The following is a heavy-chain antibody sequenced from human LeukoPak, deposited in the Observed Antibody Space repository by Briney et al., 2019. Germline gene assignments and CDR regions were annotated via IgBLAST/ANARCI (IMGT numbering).Heavy chain of an antibody. CDR1: GGSISGHY. D-gene: IGHD3-22*01. J-gene: IGHJ3*02. V-gene: IGHV4-59*11. CDR3: VRLLDNDSSGDPDTFDM. CDR2: RHYSGKT. Sequence: SETLSLACTVAGGSISGHYWSWIRQPPGKGLEWLGYRHYSGKTYYSSSLRSRVTISVDTSKNHFSLKLTSMIAADTAVYYCVRLLDNDSSGDPDTFDMWGQGTMVTVSS.